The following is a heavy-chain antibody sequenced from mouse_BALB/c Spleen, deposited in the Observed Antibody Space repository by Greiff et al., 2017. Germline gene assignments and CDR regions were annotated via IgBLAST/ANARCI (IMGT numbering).Heavy chain of an antibody. CDR3: ARTLRLVPRYWYFDV. CDR1: GYTFTSYT. D-gene: IGHD1-2*01. CDR2: INPSSGYT. Sequence: VQLQQSAAELARPGASVKMSCKASGYTFTSYTMHWVKQRPGQGLEWIGYINPSSGYTEYNQKFKDKTTLTADKSSSTAYMQLSSLTSEDSAVYYCARTLRLVPRYWYFDVWGAGTTVTVSS. J-gene: IGHJ1*01. V-gene: IGHV1-4*02.